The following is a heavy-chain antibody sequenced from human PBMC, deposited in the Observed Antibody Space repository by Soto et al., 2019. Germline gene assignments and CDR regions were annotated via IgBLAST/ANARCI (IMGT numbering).Heavy chain of an antibody. CDR3: ARYRREAVAGYTLDN. D-gene: IGHD6-13*01. Sequence: PSETLSLTCTVSGGSISSNYWTWIRQPPGKGLEWIGYVYNSGSTNYNPSLKSRITISEDTSKSQFSLKVNSMTAADTAVYYCARYRREAVAGYTLDNWGQGILVTVSS. J-gene: IGHJ4*02. CDR2: VYNSGST. V-gene: IGHV4-59*01. CDR1: GGSISSNY.